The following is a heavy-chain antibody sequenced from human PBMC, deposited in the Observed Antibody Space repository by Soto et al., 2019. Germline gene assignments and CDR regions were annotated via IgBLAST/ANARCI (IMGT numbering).Heavy chain of an antibody. CDR2: INHSGST. J-gene: IGHJ3*02. CDR1: GGSFSGYY. CDR3: ARAIVVVPAAIWKRAFDI. V-gene: IGHV4-34*01. D-gene: IGHD2-2*01. Sequence: QVQLQQWGAGLLKPSETLSLTCAVYGGSFSGYYWSWIRQPPGKGLEWIGEINHSGSTNYNPSLKSRVTISVDTSKNQFSLKLSSVPAADTAVYYCARAIVVVPAAIWKRAFDIWGQGTMVTVSS.